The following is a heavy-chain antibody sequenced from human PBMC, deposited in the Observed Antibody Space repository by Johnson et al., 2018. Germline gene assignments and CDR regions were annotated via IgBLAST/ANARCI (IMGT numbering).Heavy chain of an antibody. CDR3: AREVSGDRASLDY. CDR1: GFTFSSYG. V-gene: IGHV3-30*03. Sequence: QVQLVESGGGVVQPGRSLRLSCAASGFTFSSYGMHWVRQAPGKGLEWVAVISYDGSNKYYADSVKGRFTISRDNSKKTLYLQMNSLRAEDTAVYYCAREVSGDRASLDYWGQGTLVTVSS. J-gene: IGHJ4*02. CDR2: ISYDGSNK. D-gene: IGHD5-18*01.